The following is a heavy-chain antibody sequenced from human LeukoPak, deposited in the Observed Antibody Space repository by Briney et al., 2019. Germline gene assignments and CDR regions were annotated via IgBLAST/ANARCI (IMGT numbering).Heavy chain of an antibody. V-gene: IGHV4-34*01. CDR3: ARALRGLRPYYYESSGYGYYFDY. CDR1: GGSFSGYY. D-gene: IGHD3-22*01. CDR2: INYSGST. J-gene: IGHJ4*02. Sequence: PSETLSLTCAVYGGSFSGYYWSWIRQPPGKGLEWIGEINYSGSTNYNPSLKSRVTISVDTSKNQFSLKLSSVTAADTAVYYCARALRGLRPYYYESSGYGYYFDYCGQGTLVALSS.